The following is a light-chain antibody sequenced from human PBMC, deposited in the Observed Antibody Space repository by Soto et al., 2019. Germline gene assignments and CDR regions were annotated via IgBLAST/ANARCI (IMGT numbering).Light chain of an antibody. CDR1: QSVSSN. CDR3: QQYNTWPPT. V-gene: IGKV3-15*01. CDR2: GAS. Sequence: EIVMTQSPATLSVSPGERATLSCRASQSVSSNLAWYQQKPGQAPRLLVYGASTRATIIPARFSGSRSGTEFTLTISSLQSEDFAVYYCQQYNTWPPTFGQGTRLDIK. J-gene: IGKJ5*01.